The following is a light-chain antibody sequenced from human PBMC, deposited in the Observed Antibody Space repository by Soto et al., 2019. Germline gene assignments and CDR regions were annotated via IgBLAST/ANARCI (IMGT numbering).Light chain of an antibody. CDR3: QQYNSFSWT. CDR2: DAS. J-gene: IGKJ1*01. V-gene: IGKV1-5*01. CDR1: QSISSW. Sequence: DIQMTQSPSTLSASVGDRVTITCRASQSISSWLAGYQQKPGKAPKLLSYDASSLESGVPSRFSGSGSGTEFTLTISSLQPDDFAAYYCQQYNSFSWTFGQGTKVEIK.